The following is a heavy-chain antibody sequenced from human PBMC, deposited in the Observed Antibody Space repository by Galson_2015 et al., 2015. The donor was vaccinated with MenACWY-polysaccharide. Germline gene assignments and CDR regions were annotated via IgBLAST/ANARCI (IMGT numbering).Heavy chain of an antibody. CDR3: AREVGSGGNDY. V-gene: IGHV4-34*01. D-gene: IGHD6-25*01. CDR2: INHSGST. Sequence: LSLTCAVYGGSFSGYYWSWIRQPPGKGLEWIGEINHSGSTNYNPSLKSRVTISVDTSKNQFSLKLSSVTAADTAVYYCAREVGSGGNDYWGQGTLVTVSS. CDR1: GGSFSGYY. J-gene: IGHJ4*02.